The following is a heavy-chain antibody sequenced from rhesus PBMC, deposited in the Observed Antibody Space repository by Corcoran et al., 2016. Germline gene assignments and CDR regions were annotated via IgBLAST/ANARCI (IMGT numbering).Heavy chain of an antibody. V-gene: IGHV2-95*01. D-gene: IGHD6-43*01. Sequence: QVTLKESGPALVKPTQTLTLTCTFSGFSISTSGTGVGWLRQPPGKALEWLASIYWNDSKYYSTSLKSRLTISKDTSKNQVVLTMTNMDPVDTATYYCARVRKMAAANRFDVWGPGVLVTVSS. CDR2: IYWNDSK. CDR3: ARVRKMAAANRFDV. CDR1: GFSISTSGTG. J-gene: IGHJ5-1*01.